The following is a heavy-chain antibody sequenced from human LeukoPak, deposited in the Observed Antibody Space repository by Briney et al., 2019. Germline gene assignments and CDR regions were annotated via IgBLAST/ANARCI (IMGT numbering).Heavy chain of an antibody. J-gene: IGHJ4*02. V-gene: IGHV3-43*01. Sequence: GGSLRLSCAASGFTFDDYTMHWVRQAPGKGLEWVSLICWDCGSTYYADSVKGRFTISRDNSKNSLYLQMNSLRTEDTALYYCAKGGTTPGPLRYWGQGTLVTVSS. D-gene: IGHD4-17*01. CDR3: AKGGTTPGPLRY. CDR1: GFTFDDYT. CDR2: ICWDCGST.